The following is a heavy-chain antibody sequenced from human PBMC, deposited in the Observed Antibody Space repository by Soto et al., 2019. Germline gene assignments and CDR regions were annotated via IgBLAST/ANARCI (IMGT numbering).Heavy chain of an antibody. CDR3: ASSPVGGWYYYYYMDV. CDR1: GGSFSGYY. V-gene: IGHV4-34*01. CDR2: INHSGST. Sequence: SQTLSLTCAVYGGSFSGYYWCWIRQPPGKGLEWIGEINHSGSTNYNPPVKSRVTISVDTSKNQFSLNLTSVTAADTAVYYCASSPVGGWYYYYYMDVWGKGTTVTVSS. D-gene: IGHD3-10*01. J-gene: IGHJ6*03.